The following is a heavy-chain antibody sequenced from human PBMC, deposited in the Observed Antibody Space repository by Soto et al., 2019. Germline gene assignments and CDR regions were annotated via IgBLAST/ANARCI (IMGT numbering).Heavy chain of an antibody. CDR1: GGTFRRYA. V-gene: IGHV1-69*13. J-gene: IGHJ5*02. CDR3: ARDRGRTSSRWFDH. Sequence: SVKVSCKASGGTFRRYAISWVRPAPGQGLEWMGGIIPIFGTANYAQKFQGRVTITADESTSTAYMELSSLRSEDTAVYYCARDRGRTSSRWFDHWGQGTLVTVSS. D-gene: IGHD2-2*01. CDR2: IIPIFGTA.